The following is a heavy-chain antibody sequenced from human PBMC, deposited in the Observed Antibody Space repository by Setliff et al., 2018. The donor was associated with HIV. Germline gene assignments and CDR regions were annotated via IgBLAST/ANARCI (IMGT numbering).Heavy chain of an antibody. Sequence: GASVKVSCKVSGYSLSELSIHWVRQAPGGGLEWIGGFDLVDGETVYAQKFQGRVTVTEDTSTNTAYMELSSLRSEDTAVYYCANYYYYYLDVWGKGTTVTVSS. V-gene: IGHV1-24*01. CDR3: ANYYYYYLDV. J-gene: IGHJ6*03. CDR1: GYSLSELS. CDR2: FDLVDGET.